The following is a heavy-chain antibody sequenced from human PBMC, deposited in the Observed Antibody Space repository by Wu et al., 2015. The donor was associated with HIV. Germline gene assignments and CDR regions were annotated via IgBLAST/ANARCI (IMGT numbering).Heavy chain of an antibody. V-gene: IGHV1-69*13. CDR1: GGTFSSYA. CDR2: IIPIFGTA. Sequence: QVQLVQSGAEVKKPGSSVKVSCKASGGTFSSYAISWVRQAPGQGLEWMGRIIPIFGTANYAQKFQGRVTITADESTSTAYMELSSLRSEDTAVYYCARGRYSSSWYFPSAFDIWGQGTMVTVSS. CDR3: ARGRYSSSWYFPSAFDI. D-gene: IGHD6-13*01. J-gene: IGHJ3*02.